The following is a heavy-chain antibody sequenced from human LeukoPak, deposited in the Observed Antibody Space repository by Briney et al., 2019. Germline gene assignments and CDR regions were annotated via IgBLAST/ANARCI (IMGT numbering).Heavy chain of an antibody. CDR3: TKEVRFQIDY. CDR2: INSGGGTT. V-gene: IGHV3-48*01. CDR1: GFTFSIYS. D-gene: IGHD3-3*01. Sequence: GGSLRLPCAASGFTFSIYSMNWVRQAPGKGLEWISYINSGGGTTYYADSVKGRFTISRDNAKNSLYLQMNSLRAEDTAVYYCTKEVRFQIDYWGQGTPVTVSA. J-gene: IGHJ4*02.